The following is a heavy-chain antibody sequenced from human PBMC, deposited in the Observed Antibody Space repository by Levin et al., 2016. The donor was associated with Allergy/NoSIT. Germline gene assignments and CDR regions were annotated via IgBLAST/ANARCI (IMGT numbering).Heavy chain of an antibody. D-gene: IGHD4-23*01. J-gene: IGHJ4*02. CDR1: GFTFSSYG. Sequence: GESLKISCAASGFTFSSYGMHWVRQAPGKGLEWVAVIWYDGSNKYYADSVKGRFTISRDNSKNTLYLQMNSLRAEDTAVYYCASDYGGNIRAYWGQGTLVTVSS. CDR2: IWYDGSNK. V-gene: IGHV3-33*01. CDR3: ASDYGGNIRAY.